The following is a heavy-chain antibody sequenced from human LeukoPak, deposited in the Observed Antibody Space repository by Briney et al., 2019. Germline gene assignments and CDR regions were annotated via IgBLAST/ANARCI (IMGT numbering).Heavy chain of an antibody. D-gene: IGHD6-6*01. V-gene: IGHV3-72*01. CDR3: TRGVEYSSSSDY. J-gene: IGHJ4*02. Sequence: PGGSLRLSCAASGFTFSDHYMDWVRQAPGKGLEWVGRTRNKANSYTTEYAASVKGRFTISRDESKNSLYLQMNSLKTEDTAVYYCTRGVEYSSSSDYWGQGTLVTASP. CDR2: TRNKANSYTT. CDR1: GFTFSDHY.